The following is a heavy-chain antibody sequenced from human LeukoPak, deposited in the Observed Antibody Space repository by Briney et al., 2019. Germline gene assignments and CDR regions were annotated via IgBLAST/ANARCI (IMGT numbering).Heavy chain of an antibody. D-gene: IGHD5-18*01. CDR2: INHSGST. V-gene: IGHV4-34*01. Sequence: SETLSLTCAVYGGSFSGYYWSWIRQPPGKGLEWIGEINHSGSTNYNPSLKSRVTISVDTSKNQFSLKLSSVTAADTAVYYCARGLDTAMVAAFDIWGQGTMVTVSS. J-gene: IGHJ3*02. CDR3: ARGLDTAMVAAFDI. CDR1: GGSFSGYY.